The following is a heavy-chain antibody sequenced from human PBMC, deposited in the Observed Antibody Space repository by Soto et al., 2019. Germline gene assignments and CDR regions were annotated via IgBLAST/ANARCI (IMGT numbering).Heavy chain of an antibody. CDR1: GYTLTEFS. CDR2: FDPEDGET. CDR3: ATDRRIVGATTWGWGWFDP. Sequence: QVQLVQSGAEVKKPGASVKVSCKVSGYTLTEFSMHWVRQAPGKGLEWMGGFDPEDGETIYAQKFQGRVTMTEDTSTDTAYMELSSLRSEDTAVYYCATDRRIVGATTWGWGWFDPWGQGTLVTVSS. V-gene: IGHV1-24*01. J-gene: IGHJ5*02. D-gene: IGHD1-26*01.